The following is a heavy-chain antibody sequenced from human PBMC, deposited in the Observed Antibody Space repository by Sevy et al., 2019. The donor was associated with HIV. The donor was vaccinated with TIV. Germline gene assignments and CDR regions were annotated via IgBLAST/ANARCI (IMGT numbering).Heavy chain of an antibody. Sequence: ASVKVSCKASGYPFSSYGISWVRHAPGQGLEWMGWISDDSGNSNYAQNLQGRVTMTTDTSTSTAYMELRSLRFDDTAVYYCARDQGGYGGNSIDYWGQGTLVTVSS. CDR3: ARDQGGYGGNSIDY. J-gene: IGHJ4*02. CDR1: GYPFSSYG. CDR2: ISDDSGNS. D-gene: IGHD2-21*02. V-gene: IGHV1-18*01.